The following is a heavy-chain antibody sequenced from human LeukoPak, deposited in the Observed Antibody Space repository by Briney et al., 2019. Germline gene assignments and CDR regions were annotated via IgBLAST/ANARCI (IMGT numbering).Heavy chain of an antibody. V-gene: IGHV3-74*01. CDR3: ARGNDYSNYLDY. CDR2: INSDGSST. J-gene: IGHJ4*02. Sequence: GGSLRLSCAASGFTFSSYWMHWVRQAPGKGLVWVSRINSDGSSTSYADSVKGRLTISRDNAKNTLYLQMNSLRAEDTAVYYCARGNDYSNYLDYWGQGTLVTVSS. CDR1: GFTFSSYW. D-gene: IGHD4-11*01.